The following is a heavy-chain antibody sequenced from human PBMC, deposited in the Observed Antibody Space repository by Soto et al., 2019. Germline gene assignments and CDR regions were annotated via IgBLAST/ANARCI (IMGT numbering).Heavy chain of an antibody. V-gene: IGHV3-21*01. CDR1: GFPFRRYN. CDR2: ISSGSSNI. CDR3: ASATVVAGTFDF. Sequence: EVQLVESGGGLVKPGGSLTLSCAGSGFPFRRYNMNWVRQPPGKGLEWVASISSGSSNIYYADSVKGRFTISRDNAKDSLYLQMDSLRAEDSAVYYCASATVVAGTFDFWGQGTLLTVSS. J-gene: IGHJ4*02. D-gene: IGHD2-15*01.